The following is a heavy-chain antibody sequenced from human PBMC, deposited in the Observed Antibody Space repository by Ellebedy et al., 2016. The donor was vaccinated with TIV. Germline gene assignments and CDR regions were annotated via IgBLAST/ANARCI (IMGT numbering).Heavy chain of an antibody. D-gene: IGHD6-19*01. J-gene: IGHJ4*01. Sequence: MPSETLSLTCTVSGGSLTNHFWSWLRQPPGEGLEWIGYIYYSGAANYNPTLRSRVTISLDSSKSQYSLKVSSVTAADTAVYYCAKGAGWYNYWGHGILVTVSS. CDR2: IYYSGAA. CDR1: GGSLTNHF. V-gene: IGHV4-59*11. CDR3: AKGAGWYNY.